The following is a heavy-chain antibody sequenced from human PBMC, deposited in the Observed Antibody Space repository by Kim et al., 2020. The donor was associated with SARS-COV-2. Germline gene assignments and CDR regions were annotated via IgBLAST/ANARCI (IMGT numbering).Heavy chain of an antibody. D-gene: IGHD3-10*01. CDR2: INHSGST. Sequence: SETLSLTCAVYGGSFSGYYWSWIRQPPGKGLEWIGEINHSGSTNYNPSLKSRVTISVDTSKNQFSLKLSSVTAADTAVYYCARDRGFGGVWRYNWFDPWGQGTLVTVSS. CDR3: ARDRGFGGVWRYNWFDP. V-gene: IGHV4-34*01. J-gene: IGHJ5*02. CDR1: GGSFSGYY.